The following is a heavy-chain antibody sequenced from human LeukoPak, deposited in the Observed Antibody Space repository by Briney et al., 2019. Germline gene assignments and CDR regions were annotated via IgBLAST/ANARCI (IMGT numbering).Heavy chain of an antibody. CDR2: IYYSGST. V-gene: IGHV4-59*08. D-gene: IGHD6-19*01. J-gene: IGHJ4*02. Sequence: SETLSLTCTVSGGSISSYYWSWIRQPPGKGLEWIGCIYYSGSTNYNPSLKSRVTISVDTSKNQFSLKLSSVTAADTAVYYCARRLGSSGWYFDYWGQGTLVTVSS. CDR3: ARRLGSSGWYFDY. CDR1: GGSISSYY.